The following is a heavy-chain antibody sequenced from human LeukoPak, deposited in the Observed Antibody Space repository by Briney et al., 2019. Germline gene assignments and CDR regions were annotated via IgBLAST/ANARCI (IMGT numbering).Heavy chain of an antibody. CDR2: ISAYNGNT. V-gene: IGHV1-18*01. D-gene: IGHD3-3*01. Sequence: GASVKVSCTASGYTFTSYGISWVRQAPGQGLEWMGWISAYNGNTNYAQKLQGRVTMTTDTSTSTAYMELRSLRSDDTAVYYCAREPEYDFWSGYFYYFDYWGQGTLVTVSS. CDR1: GYTFTSYG. J-gene: IGHJ4*02. CDR3: AREPEYDFWSGYFYYFDY.